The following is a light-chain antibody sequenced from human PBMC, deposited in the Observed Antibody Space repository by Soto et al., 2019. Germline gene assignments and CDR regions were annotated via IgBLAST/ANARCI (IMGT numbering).Light chain of an antibody. CDR3: QQYVTSSPRT. CDR1: QRINGY. CDR2: GAS. V-gene: IGKV3-20*01. Sequence: IVMTQSPATLSVSPGERATLSCRASQRINGYLAWYQHKPGQAPRLLIYGASSRATGIPDRFSGSGSGTDFTLTISRLEPEDFAVYYCQQYVTSSPRTFGQGTKVDIK. J-gene: IGKJ1*01.